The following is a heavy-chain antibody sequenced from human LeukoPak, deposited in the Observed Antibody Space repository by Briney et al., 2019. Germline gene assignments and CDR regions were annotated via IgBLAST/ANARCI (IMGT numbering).Heavy chain of an antibody. CDR1: GINFNDAW. D-gene: IGHD3-22*01. Sequence: GGSLRLSCVVSGINFNDAWMSWVRQAPGKGLEWVANIKQDGSEEYYVDSVKGRFTISRDNAKNSLYLQMNSLRAEDTAVYYCARVGIAYYYDSSGYYTDFWGQGTLVTVSS. V-gene: IGHV3-7*01. J-gene: IGHJ4*02. CDR2: IKQDGSEE. CDR3: ARVGIAYYYDSSGYYTDF.